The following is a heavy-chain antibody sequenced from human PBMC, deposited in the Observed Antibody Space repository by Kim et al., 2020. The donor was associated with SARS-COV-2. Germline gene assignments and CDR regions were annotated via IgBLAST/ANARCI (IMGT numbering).Heavy chain of an antibody. CDR1: GFPFSDYY. CDR3: ARDRHHYDSASYSFDP. J-gene: IGHJ3*01. D-gene: IGHD3-10*01. V-gene: IGHV3-11*05. Sequence: GGSLRLSCAASGFPFSDYYMSWIRQAPGKGLEWLSYIETSSGFTTYADSVKGRFTISRDNAKKSLFLQINSLRAEDTAMYYCARDRHHYDSASYSFDPWGQGTMVPVSS. CDR2: IETSSGFT.